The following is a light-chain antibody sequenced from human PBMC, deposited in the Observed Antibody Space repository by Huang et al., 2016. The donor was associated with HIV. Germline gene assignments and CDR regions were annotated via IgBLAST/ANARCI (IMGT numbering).Light chain of an antibody. Sequence: EIVMTQSPATLSVSPGERATLSCRASKSVSSNLAWYQQNTGQAPRLLIYGASTRATCIPARFSGSGSGTEFTLTISSLQSEDFAVYYCQQYNNWPPLTFGGGTKVEIK. CDR1: KSVSSN. V-gene: IGKV3-15*01. J-gene: IGKJ4*01. CDR3: QQYNNWPPLT. CDR2: GAS.